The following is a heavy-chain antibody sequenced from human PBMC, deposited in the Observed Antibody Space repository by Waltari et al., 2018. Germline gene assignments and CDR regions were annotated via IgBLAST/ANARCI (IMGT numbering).Heavy chain of an antibody. Sequence: QVQLQVSGPGLVKPSETLSLTCTVSGGSISSYYWSWIRQPAGKGLEWIGRIYTSGSTNYNPSLKSRVTMSVDTSKNQFSLKLSSVTAADTAVYYCARESYSSSPRIYYYYYYMDVWGKGTTVTISS. CDR1: GGSISSYY. J-gene: IGHJ6*03. CDR3: ARESYSSSPRIYYYYYYMDV. V-gene: IGHV4-4*07. CDR2: IYTSGST. D-gene: IGHD6-13*01.